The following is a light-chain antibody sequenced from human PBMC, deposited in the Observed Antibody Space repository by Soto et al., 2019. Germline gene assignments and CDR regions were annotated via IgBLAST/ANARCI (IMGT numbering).Light chain of an antibody. Sequence: DVVMTQSPLSLPVTLGQPASVSCRSGQSLVHSDGHTYLSWFQQRPGQSPRRLIYKVSNRDSGVPDRFSGSGLGTDFTLKISRVEAEDVGVYYCMQGTHLPFTFGPGTKLDIK. V-gene: IGKV2-30*02. CDR3: MQGTHLPFT. J-gene: IGKJ3*01. CDR2: KVS. CDR1: QSLVHSDGHTY.